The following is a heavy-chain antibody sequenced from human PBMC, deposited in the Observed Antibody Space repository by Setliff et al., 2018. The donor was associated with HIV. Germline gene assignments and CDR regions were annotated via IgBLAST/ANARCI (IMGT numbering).Heavy chain of an antibody. V-gene: IGHV4-34*01. J-gene: IGHJ4*02. CDR3: ARHSPSDY. CDR2: VNRGRRT. CDR1: GGSFSDYY. Sequence: PSETLSLTCALYGGSFSDYYWSWIRQPPGMGLEWIGEVNRGRRTNYNSSLKSRVTISIDTSRNQFSLTVSSVTAADTAVYYCARHSPSDYWGQGTLVTVS.